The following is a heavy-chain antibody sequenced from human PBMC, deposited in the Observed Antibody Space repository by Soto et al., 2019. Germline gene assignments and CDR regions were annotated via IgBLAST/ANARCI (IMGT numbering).Heavy chain of an antibody. Sequence: EVQLVESGGGLVQPGGSLRLSCEASGFTFSAYWMHWVRQAPGKGLVWVSRINPDGITTSYADSVEGRFTISRDNTKNTLYLQMHSLRADDTAVYFCARVGVGAYFFDSWGQGVLLTVSS. CDR3: ARVGVGAYFFDS. J-gene: IGHJ4*02. V-gene: IGHV3-74*01. CDR1: GFTFSAYW. CDR2: INPDGITT. D-gene: IGHD1-26*01.